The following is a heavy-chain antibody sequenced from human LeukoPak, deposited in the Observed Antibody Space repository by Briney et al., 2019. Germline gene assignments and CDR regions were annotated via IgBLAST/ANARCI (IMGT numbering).Heavy chain of an antibody. D-gene: IGHD3-22*01. CDR2: INHSGST. CDR3: ARISHFDSSGYYLGWFDP. J-gene: IGHJ5*02. V-gene: IGHV4-34*01. CDR1: GGSFSGYY. Sequence: PSETLSLTCAVYGGSFSGYYWSWIRQPPGKGLEWIGEINHSGSTNYNPSLKSRVTISVDRSKNQFSLKLSSVTAADTALYYCARISHFDSSGYYLGWFDPWGQGTLVTVSS.